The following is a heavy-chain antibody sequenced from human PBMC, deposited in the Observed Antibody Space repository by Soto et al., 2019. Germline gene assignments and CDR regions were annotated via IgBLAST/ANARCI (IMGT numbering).Heavy chain of an antibody. CDR1: GFSFSSYG. J-gene: IGHJ3*02. CDR2: ISNDGNRK. Sequence: GGSLRLSCAASGFSFSSYGMHWVRQAPGRGLEWVTVISNDGNRKYYGESVKGRFSVSRDNDKDTLYLQMNGLRPEDTGVYYCAKDRRQLSALYMGGQGTTVTGSS. CDR3: AKDRRQLSALYM. D-gene: IGHD6-6*01. V-gene: IGHV3-30*18.